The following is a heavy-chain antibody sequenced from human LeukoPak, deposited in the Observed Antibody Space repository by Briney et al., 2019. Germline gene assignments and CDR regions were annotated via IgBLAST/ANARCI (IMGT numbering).Heavy chain of an antibody. D-gene: IGHD3-22*01. CDR3: AKVAYYYDSSGYYTGGHFDY. CDR1: GFTFSSYA. CDR2: ISGSGGST. V-gene: IGHV3-23*01. J-gene: IGHJ4*02. Sequence: GGSLRLSCAASGFTFSSYAMSWVRQAPGKGLEWVSAISGSGGSTYYADSVKGRFTISRDNSKNTLYLRMNSLRAEDTAVYYCAKVAYYYDSSGYYTGGHFDYWGQGTLVTVSS.